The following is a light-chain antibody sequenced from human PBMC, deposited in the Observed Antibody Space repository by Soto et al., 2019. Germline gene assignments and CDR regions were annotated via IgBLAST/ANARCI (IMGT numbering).Light chain of an antibody. CDR3: NSYTSSSTFV. CDR2: GVT. CDR1: SSDVGGYNY. J-gene: IGLJ1*01. Sequence: QAVVTQPASVSGSPGQSITISCTGTSSDVGGYNYVSWYQQHPGKAPKLMIYGVTNRPSGVSSRFSGSRSGNTASLTISGLQAEDEAEYFCNSYTSSSTFVFGTGTKVTVL. V-gene: IGLV2-14*01.